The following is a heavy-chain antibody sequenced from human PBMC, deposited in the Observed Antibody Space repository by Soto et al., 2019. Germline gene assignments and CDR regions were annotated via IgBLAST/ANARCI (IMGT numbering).Heavy chain of an antibody. CDR2: IYHTGTT. V-gene: IGHV4-30-4*01. J-gene: IGHJ4*02. CDR3: ATGMGMIRRHDS. D-gene: IGHD3-22*01. CDR1: GGSISGGDYY. Sequence: QVQLQESGPGLVKPSETLSLTCTVSGGSISGGDYYWTWIRQSPGKGLEWIGNIYHTGTTYYNPSLKSRVTISVDTSNNQFSLSLNSVTATDTAVYYCATGMGMIRRHDSWGQGTLVIVST.